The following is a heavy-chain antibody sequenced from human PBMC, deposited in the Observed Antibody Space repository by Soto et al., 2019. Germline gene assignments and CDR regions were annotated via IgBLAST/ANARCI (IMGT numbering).Heavy chain of an antibody. V-gene: IGHV3-15*01. D-gene: IGHD2-15*01. Sequence: GGSLRLSCEVSGLTLSGAWLSWVRQAPGKGLEWVGRIKSKIDGGTTDYAAPVQGRFTISRDDSKNTQYLQMNSLKTEDTAIYFCTTDDSRWSFWGQGTLVTVSS. J-gene: IGHJ4*02. CDR3: TTDDSRWSF. CDR2: IKSKIDGGTT. CDR1: GLTLSGAW.